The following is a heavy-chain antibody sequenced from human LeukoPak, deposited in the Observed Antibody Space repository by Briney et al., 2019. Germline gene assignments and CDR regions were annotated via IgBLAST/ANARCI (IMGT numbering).Heavy chain of an antibody. CDR3: ARKRWFGELSSDY. V-gene: IGHV1-2*02. Sequence: ASVKVSCKASGYTFTGYYMHWVRQAPGQGLEWMGLINPNSGGTNYAQKFQGRVTMTRDTSISTAYMELSRLRSDDTAVYYCARKRWFGELSSDYWGQGTLVTVSS. D-gene: IGHD3-10*01. J-gene: IGHJ4*02. CDR2: INPNSGGT. CDR1: GYTFTGYY.